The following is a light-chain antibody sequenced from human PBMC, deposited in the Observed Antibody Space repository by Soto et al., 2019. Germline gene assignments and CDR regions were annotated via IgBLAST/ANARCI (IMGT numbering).Light chain of an antibody. V-gene: IGKV1-27*01. CDR3: QKYNSAPWT. CDR2: AAF. Sequence: DFQMTQSPSSLSASVGDRVTITCRATQAISNYLAWYQQKPGKVPKLLIYAAFTLQSGVPSRFSGSGSGTDFTLTISSLQPEDVAPYYCQKYNSAPWTFGQGTKVEIK. CDR1: QAISNY. J-gene: IGKJ1*01.